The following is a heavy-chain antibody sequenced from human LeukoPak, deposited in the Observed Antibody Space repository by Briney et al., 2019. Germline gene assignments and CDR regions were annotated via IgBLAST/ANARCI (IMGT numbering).Heavy chain of an antibody. D-gene: IGHD2-21*01. CDR2: ISSGGSTI. Sequence: GGSMRLSCAASGFTFSSYEMNWVRQAAGKWLEWVSYISSGGSTIYYADSVKGRFTISRDNAKNSLYLQMNSLRAEDTAVYYCARDSSYGGAPVWGKGTTVTVSS. CDR1: GFTFSSYE. J-gene: IGHJ6*04. V-gene: IGHV3-48*03. CDR3: ARDSSYGGAPV.